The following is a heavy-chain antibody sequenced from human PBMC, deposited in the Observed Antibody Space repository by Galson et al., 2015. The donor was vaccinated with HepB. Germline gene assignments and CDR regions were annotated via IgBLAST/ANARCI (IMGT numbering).Heavy chain of an antibody. V-gene: IGHV3-30*18. CDR1: GFTFRSYG. J-gene: IGHJ6*03. CDR2: ISDNGRNK. CDR3: AKGYYYYMDV. Sequence: LRLSCAASGFTFRSYGMHWVRQAPGKGLEWVAFISDNGRNKYYVESVKGRFTISRDNSKNTMYLEMNSLRPEDTALYYCAKGYYYYMDVWGKGTTVTVSS.